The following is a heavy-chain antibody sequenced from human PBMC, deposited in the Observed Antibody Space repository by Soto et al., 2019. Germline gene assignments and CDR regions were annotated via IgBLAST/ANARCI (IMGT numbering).Heavy chain of an antibody. D-gene: IGHD1-7*01. CDR2: ISWDGGST. Sequence: EVQLVESGGVVVQPGGSLRLSCAASGFTFDDYTMHWVRQAPGEGLEWVSLISWDGGSTYYADSVKGRFTISRDNSKNSLYLQMNSLRTEDTALYYCAKDGKNYYWDYWGQGTLVTVSS. J-gene: IGHJ4*02. CDR1: GFTFDDYT. V-gene: IGHV3-43*01. CDR3: AKDGKNYYWDY.